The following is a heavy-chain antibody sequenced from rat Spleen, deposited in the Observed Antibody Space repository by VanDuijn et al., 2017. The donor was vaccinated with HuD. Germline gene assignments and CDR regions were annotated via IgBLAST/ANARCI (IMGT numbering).Heavy chain of an antibody. CDR3: ARRPPGIGSSPDY. J-gene: IGHJ2*01. V-gene: IGHV5-22*01. CDR1: GFTFSDYY. CDR2: MSYEGSTT. Sequence: EVRLVESGGGLVQPGRSLKLSCAASGFTFSDYYMAWVRQAPKKGLEWVASMSYEGSTTYYGDSVKGRFTISRDNAKSTLYLQMDSLRSEDTATYYCARRPPGIGSSPDYWGQGVMVTVSS. D-gene: IGHD1-4*01.